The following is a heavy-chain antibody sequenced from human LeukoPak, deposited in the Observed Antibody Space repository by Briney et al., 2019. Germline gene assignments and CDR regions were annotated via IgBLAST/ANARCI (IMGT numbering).Heavy chain of an antibody. CDR2: IIPIFGTA. J-gene: IGHJ4*02. CDR1: GGTFSSYA. V-gene: IGHV1-69*05. CDR3: ARRSVVCSSTSCYLDY. Sequence: SVKVSCKASGGTFSSYAISWVRQAPGQGLEWMGRIIPIFGTANYAQKFQGRVTITTDESTSTAYMELSSLRSEDTAVYYCARRSVVCSSTSCYLDYWGQGTLVTVSS. D-gene: IGHD2-2*01.